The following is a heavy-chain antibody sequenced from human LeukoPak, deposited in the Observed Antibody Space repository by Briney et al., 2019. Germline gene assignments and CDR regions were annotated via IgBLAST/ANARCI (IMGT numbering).Heavy chain of an antibody. CDR3: ARIRGVYQLPQLPRFDY. Sequence: PSETLSLTCTVSGGSISSYYWSWIRQPPGKGLEWIGYIYYSGSTNYNPSLKSRVTISVDTSKNQFSLKLSSVTAADTAVYYCARIRGVYQLPQLPRFDYWGQGTLVTVSS. J-gene: IGHJ4*02. V-gene: IGHV4-59*12. D-gene: IGHD2-2*01. CDR2: IYYSGST. CDR1: GGSISSYY.